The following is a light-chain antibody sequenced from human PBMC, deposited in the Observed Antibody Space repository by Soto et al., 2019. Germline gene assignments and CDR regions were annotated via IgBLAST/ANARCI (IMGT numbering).Light chain of an antibody. V-gene: IGLV1-44*01. CDR1: TPNIGSNT. J-gene: IGLJ1*01. CDR3: AAWDDSLNGYV. CDR2: NNN. Sequence: QAVVTQPPSASGTPGQGVPISCSGITPNIGSNTVNWYQQLPGTAPKLLIYNNNQRPSGVPDRFSGSKSGTSASLAIGGLQSEDEADYYCAAWDDSLNGYVFGTGTKLTVL.